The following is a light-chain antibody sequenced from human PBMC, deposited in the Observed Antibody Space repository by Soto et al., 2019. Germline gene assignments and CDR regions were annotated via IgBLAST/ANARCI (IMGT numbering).Light chain of an antibody. CDR3: QQYNVYSWT. J-gene: IGKJ1*01. CDR1: QGISNY. CDR2: AAS. V-gene: IGKV1-16*01. Sequence: DIQMTQSPSSLSASVGDRVTITCRASQGISNYLAWFQQQPGKAPKSLIYAASTLQSGVPSRFGGSGSGTEFTLTISSLQPDDFATYYCQQYNVYSWTFGQGTKVDI.